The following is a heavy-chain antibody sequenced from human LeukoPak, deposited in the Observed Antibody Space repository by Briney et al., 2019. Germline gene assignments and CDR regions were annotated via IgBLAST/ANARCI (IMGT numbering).Heavy chain of an antibody. J-gene: IGHJ3*01. V-gene: IGHV3-7*01. CDR2: IKQDGSEK. Sequence: GGSLRLSCAASGFTFSSYWMSWVRQAPGKGLEWVANIKQDGSEKYYVDSVKGRFSISRDNAKNSLYLQMNSLRAEDTAVYYCARDWLAGNPYHAFDLWGKGTMVTVSS. CDR1: GFTFSSYW. D-gene: IGHD3-22*01. CDR3: ARDWLAGNPYHAFDL.